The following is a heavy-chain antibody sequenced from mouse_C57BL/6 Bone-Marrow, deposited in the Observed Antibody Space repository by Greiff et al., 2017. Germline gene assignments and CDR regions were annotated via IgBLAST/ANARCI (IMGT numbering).Heavy chain of an antibody. V-gene: IGHV10-1*01. D-gene: IGHD1-1*01. Sequence: EVQLQESGGGLVQPKGSLKLSCAASGFSFNTYAMNWVRQAPGKGLEWVARIRSKSNNYATYYADSVKDRFTISRDDSESMLYLQMNNLKTEDTAMYYGVVGVSSYGFAYWGQGTLVTVSA. CDR3: VVGVSSYGFAY. CDR2: IRSKSNNYAT. CDR1: GFSFNTYA. J-gene: IGHJ3*01.